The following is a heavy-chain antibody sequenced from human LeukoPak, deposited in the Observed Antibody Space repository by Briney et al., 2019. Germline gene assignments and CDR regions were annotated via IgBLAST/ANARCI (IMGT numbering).Heavy chain of an antibody. D-gene: IGHD2-15*01. CDR3: ARCGGGSCPSPFDY. V-gene: IGHV3-21*01. CDR1: GFTFSSYS. J-gene: IGHJ4*02. Sequence: GGSLRLSCAASGFTFSSYSMNWVRQAPGKGLEWVSSISSSSSYIYYADSVKGRFTISRDNAKNSLYLQMNSLRAEDTAVYYCARCGGGSCPSPFDYGGQGTLVTVSS. CDR2: ISSSSSYI.